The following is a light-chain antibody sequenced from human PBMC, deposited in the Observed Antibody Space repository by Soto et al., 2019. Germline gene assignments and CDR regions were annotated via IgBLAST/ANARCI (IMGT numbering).Light chain of an antibody. CDR3: QQHNQWPIT. J-gene: IGKJ5*01. V-gene: IGKV3D-15*01. Sequence: EIVMTQSPGTLSVSPGQRAPLPCRASQSISSNYLAWYQQKPGQAPRLLIYGASSRATGIPDRFSGSGSGTEFTLTINSLQSEDSAVYYCQQHNQWPITFGQGTRLEIK. CDR1: QSISSN. CDR2: GAS.